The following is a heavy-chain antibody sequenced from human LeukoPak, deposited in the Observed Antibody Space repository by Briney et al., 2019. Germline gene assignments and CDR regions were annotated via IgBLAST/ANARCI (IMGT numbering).Heavy chain of an antibody. CDR1: GFTFSSYG. Sequence: GGSLRLSCAASGFTFSSYGMHWVRQAPGKGLEWVAVIWYDGSNKYYADSVKGRFTISRDNSKNTLYLQMNSLRAEDTAVYYCARRGYGDYYFDYWGQGTLVTVSS. V-gene: IGHV3-33*01. D-gene: IGHD4-17*01. CDR2: IWYDGSNK. CDR3: ARRGYGDYYFDY. J-gene: IGHJ4*02.